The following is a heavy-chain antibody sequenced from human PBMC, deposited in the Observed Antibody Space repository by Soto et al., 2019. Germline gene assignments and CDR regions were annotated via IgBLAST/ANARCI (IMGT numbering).Heavy chain of an antibody. CDR1: GGSISSGGYY. Sequence: SETLSLTCTVSGGSISSGGYYWSWIRQHPGKGLEWIGYIYYSGSTYYNPSLKSRVTISVATSKNQFSLKLSSVTAADTAVYYCARLSIAAAGPEDFDYWGQGTLVTVSS. V-gene: IGHV4-31*03. J-gene: IGHJ4*02. D-gene: IGHD6-13*01. CDR2: IYYSGST. CDR3: ARLSIAAAGPEDFDY.